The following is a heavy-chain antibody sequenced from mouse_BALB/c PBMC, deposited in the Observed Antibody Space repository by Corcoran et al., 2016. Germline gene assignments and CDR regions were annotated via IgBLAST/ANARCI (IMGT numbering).Heavy chain of an antibody. CDR2: ISCYNGAT. D-gene: IGHD4-1*01. V-gene: IGHV1S34*01. CDR3: ARRTGTEAMDY. J-gene: IGHJ4*01. Sequence: LVKTGASVKISCKASGYSFTGYYMHWVKQSHGKSLEWIGYISCYNGATSYNQKFKGKATFTGDTSSSTAYMQFNSLTSEDSAVYYCARRTGTEAMDYWGQGTSVTVSS. CDR1: GYSFTGYY.